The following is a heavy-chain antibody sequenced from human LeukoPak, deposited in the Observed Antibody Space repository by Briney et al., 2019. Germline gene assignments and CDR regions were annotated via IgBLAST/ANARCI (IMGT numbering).Heavy chain of an antibody. V-gene: IGHV4-34*01. Sequence: SETLSLTCAVYGGSFSGYYWSWIRQPPGKGLEWIGEINHSGSTKYNPSLKSRVTISEDTSKHQFSLKLSSVTAADTAVYYCARGQYSSSPVFDFWGQGTLVTVSS. J-gene: IGHJ4*02. CDR1: GGSFSGYY. CDR3: ARGQYSSSPVFDF. D-gene: IGHD6-6*01. CDR2: INHSGST.